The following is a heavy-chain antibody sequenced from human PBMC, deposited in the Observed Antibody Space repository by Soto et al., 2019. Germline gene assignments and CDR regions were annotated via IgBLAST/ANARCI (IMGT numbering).Heavy chain of an antibody. V-gene: IGHV4-34*01. J-gene: IGHJ6*04. CDR3: ARGPPRYSSGWYTRGYYYHYYGMDV. CDR1: GGSFSGYY. D-gene: IGHD6-19*01. Sequence: SETLSLTCAVYGGSFSGYYWSWIRQPPGKGLEWIGEINHSGSTNYNPSLKSRVTISVDTSKNQFSLKLSSVTAADTAVYYCARGPPRYSSGWYTRGYYYHYYGMDVWGKGTMVTVSS. CDR2: INHSGST.